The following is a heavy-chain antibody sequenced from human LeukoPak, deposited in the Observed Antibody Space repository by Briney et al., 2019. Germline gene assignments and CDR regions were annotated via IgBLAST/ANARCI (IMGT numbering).Heavy chain of an antibody. D-gene: IGHD3-3*01. Sequence: GASVKVSCKASGYTFTTYAIHWVRQAPGQRLEWMGWINPGNGDTRYSQYFQGRVTITRDTSATTAYMELSSLRSEDMAVYYCARAYDFWSGYYDWYYLDYWGQGTLVTVSS. CDR2: INPGNGDT. CDR1: GYTFTTYA. V-gene: IGHV1-3*03. J-gene: IGHJ4*02. CDR3: ARAYDFWSGYYDWYYLDY.